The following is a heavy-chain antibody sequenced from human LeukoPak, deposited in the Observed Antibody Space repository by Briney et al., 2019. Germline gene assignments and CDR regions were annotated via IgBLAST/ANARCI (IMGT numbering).Heavy chain of an antibody. V-gene: IGHV4-59*08. CDR3: ARYGVSGWVIDN. CDR2: IYHTGAT. D-gene: IGHD6-19*01. Sequence: SETLSLTCTVSGASISSYYWTWIRQSPGQGLEWIGYIYHTGATSYNPSLKSRVTMSIDTYKKQFSLKLTSVTAADTAVYFCARYGVSGWVIDNWGQGTPVTVSS. CDR1: GASISSYY. J-gene: IGHJ4*02.